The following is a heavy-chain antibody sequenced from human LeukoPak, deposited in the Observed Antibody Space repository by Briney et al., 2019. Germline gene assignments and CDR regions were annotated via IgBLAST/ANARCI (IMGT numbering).Heavy chain of an antibody. Sequence: PGGSLRLSCAASGFSFSDYAMSWVRQAPGKGLEWVSGIGSDGTTHHAESVKGRFAISRDNSKSTLCLQMNSLRAEDTALYYCGKDLHYYAAMDVWGQGTTVTVSS. CDR1: GFSFSDYA. D-gene: IGHD3-22*01. V-gene: IGHV3-23*01. CDR3: GKDLHYYAAMDV. J-gene: IGHJ6*02. CDR2: IGSDGTT.